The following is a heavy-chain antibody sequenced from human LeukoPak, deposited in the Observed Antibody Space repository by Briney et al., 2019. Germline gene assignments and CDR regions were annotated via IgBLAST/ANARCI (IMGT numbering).Heavy chain of an antibody. CDR1: GFTFGSYS. CDR2: ITTSSSYI. J-gene: IGHJ4*02. CDR3: ASTTITGTIVH. D-gene: IGHD1-7*01. Sequence: GGSLRLSCVASGFTFGSYSMNWVRQGPGTGLEWVSSITTSSSYIYYADSVKGRFTISRDNAKNSLYLQMNSLRAEDTAVYYCASTTITGTIVHWGQGTLVTVSS. V-gene: IGHV3-21*01.